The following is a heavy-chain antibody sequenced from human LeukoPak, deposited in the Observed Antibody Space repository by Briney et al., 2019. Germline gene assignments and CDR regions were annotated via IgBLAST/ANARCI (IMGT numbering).Heavy chain of an antibody. CDR3: ARLYCSDGCCYYLDY. V-gene: IGHV4-59*01. D-gene: IGHD2-15*01. CDR1: ADPTRRSS. J-gene: IGHJ4*02. CDR2: IYFSGIT. Sequence: FATLSLTCTVSADPTRRSSCSCLRHPPPPAPDSIRYIYFSGITNYNPSLKSRVTISVDTSKNQFSLRLSSVTAADTAAYYCARLYCSDGCCYYLDYWGQGTLVTVSS.